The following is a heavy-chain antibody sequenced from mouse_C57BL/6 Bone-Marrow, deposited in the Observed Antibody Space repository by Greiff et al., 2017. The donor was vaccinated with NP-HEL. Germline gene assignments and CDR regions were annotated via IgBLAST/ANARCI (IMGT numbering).Heavy chain of an antibody. CDR3: ARGTAQVYYAMDY. D-gene: IGHD3-2*02. Sequence: QVHVKQPGAELVKPGASVKLSCKASGYTFTSYWMHWVKQRPGQGLEWIGMIHPNSGSTNYNEKFKSKATLTVDKSSSTAYMQLSSLTSEDSAVYYCARGTAQVYYAMDYWGQGTSVTVSS. V-gene: IGHV1-64*01. J-gene: IGHJ4*01. CDR2: IHPNSGST. CDR1: GYTFTSYW.